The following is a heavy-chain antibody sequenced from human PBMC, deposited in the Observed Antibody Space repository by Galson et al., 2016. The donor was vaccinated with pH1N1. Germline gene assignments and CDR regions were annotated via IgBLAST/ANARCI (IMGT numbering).Heavy chain of an antibody. CDR1: GFTLGIYD. Sequence: SLRLSCAASGFTLGIYDMNWVRQAPGMGLEWVANIKEDGSAKNYVDSVKGRFTISRDNAKNSLYLQMNSLRAEDTAVYYCARRYFDYWGQGTLVTVSS. V-gene: IGHV3-7*03. CDR2: IKEDGSAK. CDR3: ARRYFDY. J-gene: IGHJ4*02.